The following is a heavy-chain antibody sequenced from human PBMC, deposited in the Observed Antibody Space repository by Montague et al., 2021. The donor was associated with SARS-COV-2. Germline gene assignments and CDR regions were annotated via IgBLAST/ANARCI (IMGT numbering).Heavy chain of an antibody. CDR3: VRGIEAAGSYDY. V-gene: IGHV6-1*01. CDR1: GDSVSSNSAT. Sequence: CAISGDSVSSNSATWNWIRQSPSRGLDWLGRTYYRSMWKSDYARSLKSRIAINPDTSKNQFSLQLSSVTPEDTALYYCVRGIEAAGSYDYWGQGTLVTVSS. D-gene: IGHD6-13*01. CDR2: TYYRSMWKS. J-gene: IGHJ4*02.